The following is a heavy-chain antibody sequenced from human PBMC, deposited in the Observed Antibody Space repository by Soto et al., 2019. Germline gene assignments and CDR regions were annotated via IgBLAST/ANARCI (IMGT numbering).Heavy chain of an antibody. D-gene: IGHD4-17*01. CDR1: GYTFANYG. J-gene: IGHJ4*02. Sequence: QVQLVQSGAEVKKPGASVKVSCKASGYTFANYGISWVRQAPGQGLEWMGTISPYNGNTNYAQNLQGRVTMTTDTSTSTAYMDLRSLTSDDTAVYYCARTDSGDYVPPLDYWGQGTLVTVS. CDR3: ARTDSGDYVPPLDY. V-gene: IGHV1-18*01. CDR2: ISPYNGNT.